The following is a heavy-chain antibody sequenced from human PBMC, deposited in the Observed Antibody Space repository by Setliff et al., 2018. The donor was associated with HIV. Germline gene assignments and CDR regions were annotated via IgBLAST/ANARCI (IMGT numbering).Heavy chain of an antibody. CDR3: ARDSSEYYDIWTEEYHYMDV. CDR2: INTNTWDP. V-gene: IGHV7-4-1*02. J-gene: IGHJ6*03. D-gene: IGHD3-9*01. CDR1: GYTLTRYS. Sequence: ASVKVSCKAFGYTLTRYSLNWVRQAPGQGLEWLGWINTNTWDPTYAQAFTGRLVFSLDTALSTAYLEISDLKAEDSAVYYCARDSSEYYDIWTEEYHYMDVWGTGTTVTVSS.